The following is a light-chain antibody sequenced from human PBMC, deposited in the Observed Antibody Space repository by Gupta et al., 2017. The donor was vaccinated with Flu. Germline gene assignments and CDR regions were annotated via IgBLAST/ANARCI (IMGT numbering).Light chain of an antibody. CDR1: QSRLYNDGQTY. CDR3: RQSIARSS. CDR2: KVS. V-gene: IGKV2D-29*01. J-gene: IGKJ2*01. Sequence: SVTPGQPAYSSCKSSQSRLYNDGQTYLFWLRQRPGQPQQLMIHKVSNSCSGVTDRFSGSGEETDFTLQSSRGESEDVGVYYLRQSIARSSFGQGTKLEIK.